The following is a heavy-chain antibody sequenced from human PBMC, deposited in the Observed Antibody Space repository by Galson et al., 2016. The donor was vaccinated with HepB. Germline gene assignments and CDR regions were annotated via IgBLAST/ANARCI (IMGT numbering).Heavy chain of an antibody. CDR1: GFTFSNYA. CDR2: ISGSGDDS. CDR3: AKGLAYNSSYPGDV. Sequence: SLRLSCAASGFTFSNYAMSWVRQAPGKGLSWVSAISGSGDDSYVADSVKGRFTISRDNSRNTLYLQMSSLRAEDTAVYYCAKGLAYNSSYPGDVWGQGTTVTVSS. J-gene: IGHJ6*02. D-gene: IGHD6-13*01. V-gene: IGHV3-23*01.